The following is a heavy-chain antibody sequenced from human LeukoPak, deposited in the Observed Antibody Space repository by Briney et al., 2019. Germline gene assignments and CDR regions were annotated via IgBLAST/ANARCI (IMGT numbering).Heavy chain of an antibody. CDR3: VRIGGVAATNAFDI. J-gene: IGHJ3*02. CDR1: GFTFSTYS. Sequence: GGSLRLSCAASGFTFSTYSLNWVRQAPGKGLEWVSSISGSSSYIHYADSVKGRFTISRDNAKNSLYLHMSSLRAEDTAVYYCVRIGGVAATNAFDIWGQGTMVTVSS. CDR2: ISGSSSYI. V-gene: IGHV3-21*01. D-gene: IGHD4-17*01.